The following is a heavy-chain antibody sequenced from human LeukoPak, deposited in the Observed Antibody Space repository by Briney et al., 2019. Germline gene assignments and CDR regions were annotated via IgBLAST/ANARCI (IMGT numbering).Heavy chain of an antibody. D-gene: IGHD4-17*01. J-gene: IGHJ6*02. CDR3: ARYYGDYGIYYYGMDV. CDR1: GFTVSSNY. Sequence: GGSLRLSCAASGFTVSSNYMSWVRQAPGKGLEWGSVIYSGGSTYYADSVKGRFTISRDNSKNTLYLQMNSLRAEDTAVYYCARYYGDYGIYYYGMDVWGQGTTVTVSS. CDR2: IYSGGST. V-gene: IGHV3-53*01.